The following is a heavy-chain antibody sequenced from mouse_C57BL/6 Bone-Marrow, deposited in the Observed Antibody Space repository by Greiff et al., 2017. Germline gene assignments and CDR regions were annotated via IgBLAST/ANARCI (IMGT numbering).Heavy chain of an antibody. Sequence: EVHLVESGGGLVKPGGSLKLSCAASGFTFSSYAMSWVRQTPEKRLEWVATISDGGSYTYYPDNVKGRFTISRDNAKNNLYLQMSHLKSEDTAMYYCARDRPSYSNYEGMDYWGQGTSVTVSS. CDR2: ISDGGSYT. CDR3: ARDRPSYSNYEGMDY. V-gene: IGHV5-4*01. D-gene: IGHD2-5*01. CDR1: GFTFSSYA. J-gene: IGHJ4*01.